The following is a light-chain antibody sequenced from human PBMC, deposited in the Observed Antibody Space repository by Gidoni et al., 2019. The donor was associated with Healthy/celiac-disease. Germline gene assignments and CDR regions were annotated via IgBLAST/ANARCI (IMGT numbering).Light chain of an antibody. CDR1: QSVSSSY. V-gene: IGKV3-20*01. CDR3: QQYGNSPWT. CDR2: GAS. J-gene: IGKJ1*01. Sequence: EIVLTQSPGTLSLSPGERATLSCRASQSVSSSYLAWYPQKPGQAPRLLIYGASSRATGIPDSFSVSGSGTDFTLTISRLEPEDFAVYFCQQYGNSPWTFGQGTKVEIK.